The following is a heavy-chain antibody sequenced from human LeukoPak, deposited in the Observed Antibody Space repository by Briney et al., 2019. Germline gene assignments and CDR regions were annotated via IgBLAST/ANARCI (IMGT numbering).Heavy chain of an antibody. D-gene: IGHD6-13*01. CDR1: GDSVSSNSAA. V-gene: IGHV6-1*01. J-gene: IGHJ3*02. Sequence: SQTLSLTCAISGDSVSSNSAAWNWSRQSPSRGLEWLGRTYYRSKRYNDYAVSVKSRITISPDTSKNQFSLQLSSVTPEDTAVYYCARDFSSSWDDAFDIWGQGTMVTVSS. CDR3: ARDFSSSWDDAFDI. CDR2: TYYRSKRYN.